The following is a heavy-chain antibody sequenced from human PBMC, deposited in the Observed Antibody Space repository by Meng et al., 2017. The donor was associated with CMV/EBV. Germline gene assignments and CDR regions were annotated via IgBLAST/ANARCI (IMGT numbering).Heavy chain of an antibody. CDR2: IYTSGST. CDR1: GGSISSGSYY. J-gene: IGHJ4*02. CDR3: ASVQGLGVS. V-gene: IGHV4-61*02. D-gene: IGHD3-10*01. Sequence: VQPNESGPGLGKPSQALSITGSVSGGSISSGSYYLSWIRQPAGKGLEWIGRIYTSGSTNYNPSLKSRVTISVDTSKNQFSLKLSSVAAADTAVYYCASVQGLGVSWGQGTLVTVSS.